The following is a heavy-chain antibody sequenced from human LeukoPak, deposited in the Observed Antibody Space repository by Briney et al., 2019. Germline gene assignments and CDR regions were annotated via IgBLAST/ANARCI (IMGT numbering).Heavy chain of an antibody. CDR3: ARDRAAAGTEDWFDP. Sequence: ASVKVSCKASGYTFTSYGISWVRQAPGQGLEWMGWISAYNGNTNYAQKLQGRVTMTTDTSTSTAYMELRSLRPDDTAVYYCARDRAAAGTEDWFDPWGQGTLVTVSS. CDR2: ISAYNGNT. V-gene: IGHV1-18*01. D-gene: IGHD6-13*01. CDR1: GYTFTSYG. J-gene: IGHJ5*02.